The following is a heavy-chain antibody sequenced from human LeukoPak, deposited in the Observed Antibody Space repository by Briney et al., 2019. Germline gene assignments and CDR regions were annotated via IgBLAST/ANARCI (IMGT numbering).Heavy chain of an antibody. V-gene: IGHV3-48*03. J-gene: IGHJ4*02. Sequence: VGSLRLSCAASGFTFSSYEMNWVRQAPGKGLEWVSYISSSGSTIYYADSVKGRFTISRDNAKNSLYLQMNSLRAEDTAVYYCARDRDGYNCVFDYWGQGTLVTVSS. CDR2: ISSSGSTI. D-gene: IGHD5-24*01. CDR1: GFTFSSYE. CDR3: ARDRDGYNCVFDY.